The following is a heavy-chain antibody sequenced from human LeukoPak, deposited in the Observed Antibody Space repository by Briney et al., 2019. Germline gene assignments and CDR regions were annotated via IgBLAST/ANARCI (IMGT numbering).Heavy chain of an antibody. Sequence: GGSLRLSCAASGLTFSSYSMNWVRQAPGKGLEWVSVIYSGGSTYYADSVKGRFTISRDNSKNTLYLQMNSLRAEDTAVYYCAKDHYYNSNGWDAFDIWGQGTMVTVSS. CDR3: AKDHYYNSNGWDAFDI. D-gene: IGHD3-22*01. CDR1: GLTFSSYS. V-gene: IGHV3-NL1*01. CDR2: IYSGGST. J-gene: IGHJ3*02.